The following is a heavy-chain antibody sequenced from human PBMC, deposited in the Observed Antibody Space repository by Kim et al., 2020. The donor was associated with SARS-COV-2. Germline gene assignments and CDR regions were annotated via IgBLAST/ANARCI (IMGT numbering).Heavy chain of an antibody. J-gene: IGHJ6*02. CDR2: IIPILGIA. D-gene: IGHD5-18*01. CDR1: GGTFSSYA. Sequence: SVKVSCKASGGTFSSYAISWVRQAPGQGLEWMGRIIPILGIANYAQKIQGRVTITADKSTSTAYMELSSLRSEDTAVYYCARVGSNTAMVTIPYYYGMDVWGQGTTVTVSS. V-gene: IGHV1-69*04. CDR3: ARVGSNTAMVTIPYYYGMDV.